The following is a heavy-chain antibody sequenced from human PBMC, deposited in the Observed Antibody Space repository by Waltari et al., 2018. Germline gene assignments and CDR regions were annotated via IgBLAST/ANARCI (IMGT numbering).Heavy chain of an antibody. D-gene: IGHD2-21*02. CDR2: IYYTGST. V-gene: IGHV4-59*01. J-gene: IGHJ5*02. CDR1: GGSISGFY. Sequence: QVQLQESGPSLLKPSATLSLICTVPGGSISGFYWSWVRQPPGKGLDWIGYIYYTGSTNFNPSLKSRVTMSVDTSKNQFSLKLSSVTAADTAFYYCARGGGGDWEWFDPWGQGTLVTVSS. CDR3: ARGGGGDWEWFDP.